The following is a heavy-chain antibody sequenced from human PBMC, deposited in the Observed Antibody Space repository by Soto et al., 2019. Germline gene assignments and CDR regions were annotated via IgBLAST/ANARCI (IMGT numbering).Heavy chain of an antibody. CDR3: AKSDRGVFGVVMSPALDPLDV. CDR1: GVTFRTYG. D-gene: IGHD3-3*01. CDR2: ISYDGDYT. Sequence: QVQLVESGGGVVQPGRSLTLSCVVSGVTFRTYGIHWVRQAPGKGLEWVEVISYDGDYTSYADSVKGRFTISRDNSKNTIYLQLTSLGAEDTALYYCAKSDRGVFGVVMSPALDPLDVWGQGTMVAASS. V-gene: IGHV3-30*18. J-gene: IGHJ3*01.